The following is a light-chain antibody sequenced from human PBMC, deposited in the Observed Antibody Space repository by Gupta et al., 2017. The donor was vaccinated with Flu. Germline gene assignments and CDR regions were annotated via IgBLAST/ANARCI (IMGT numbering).Light chain of an antibody. CDR3: MQALQTPLT. CDR1: QSLLQSTGYNY. V-gene: IGKV2-28*01. CDR2: VGS. Sequence: ISCRSSQSLLQSTGYNYLDWYLQKPGQSPQLLIYVGSTRASGVPDRFSGSGSGTDFTLKISRVEAEDVGVYFCMQALQTPLTFGGGTKVEIQ. J-gene: IGKJ4*01.